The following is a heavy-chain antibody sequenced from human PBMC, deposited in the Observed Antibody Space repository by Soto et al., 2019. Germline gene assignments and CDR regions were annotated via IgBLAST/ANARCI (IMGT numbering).Heavy chain of an antibody. D-gene: IGHD2-2*01. Sequence: QGQLVQSGAEVKKPGSSVKVSCKASGGTFSGYAISWVRQAPGQGLEGMGGIIPISGTANYAQKFQGRVTITADESTSTAYMELSSLRSEDTAVYYCARSQGSSTSLEIYYYYYYGMDVWGQGTTVTVSS. CDR3: ARSQGSSTSLEIYYYYYYGMDV. CDR1: GGTFSGYA. CDR2: IIPISGTA. V-gene: IGHV1-69*01. J-gene: IGHJ6*02.